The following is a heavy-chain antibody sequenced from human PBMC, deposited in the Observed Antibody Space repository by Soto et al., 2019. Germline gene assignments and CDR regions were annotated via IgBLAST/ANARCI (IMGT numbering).Heavy chain of an antibody. Sequence: GGSLRLSCAASGFTFSSYGMHWVRQAPGKGLEWVAVIWYDGSNKYYADSVKGRFTISRDNSKNTLYLQMNSLRAEDTAVYYCAREDIVVVPPFYFRYYYYGMDVWGQGTTVTVSS. J-gene: IGHJ6*02. V-gene: IGHV3-33*01. D-gene: IGHD2-2*01. CDR2: IWYDGSNK. CDR3: AREDIVVVPPFYFRYYYYGMDV. CDR1: GFTFSSYG.